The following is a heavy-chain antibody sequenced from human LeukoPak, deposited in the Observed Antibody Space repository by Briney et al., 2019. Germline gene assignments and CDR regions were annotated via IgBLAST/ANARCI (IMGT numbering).Heavy chain of an antibody. CDR1: GFTFSDYY. CDR2: ISYDGSNK. Sequence: PGGSLRLSCAASGFTFSDYYMSWIRQAPGKGLEWVAVISYDGSNKYYADSVKGRFTISRDNSKNTLYLQTNSLRVEDTAVYYCARTPLWFGELSYPPDYWGQGTLVTVSS. CDR3: ARTPLWFGELSYPPDY. J-gene: IGHJ4*02. D-gene: IGHD3-10*01. V-gene: IGHV3-30*03.